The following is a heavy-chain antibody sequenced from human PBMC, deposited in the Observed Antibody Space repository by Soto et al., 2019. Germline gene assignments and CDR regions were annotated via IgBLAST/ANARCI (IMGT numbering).Heavy chain of an antibody. J-gene: IGHJ6*02. CDR1: GYTFTSYA. D-gene: IGHD3-9*01. V-gene: IGHV1-3*01. Sequence: ASVKVSRKASGYTFTSYAMHWVRQAPGQRLEWMGWINAGNGNTKYSQKFQGRVTITRDTSASTAYMELSSLRSEDTAVYYCAALRYSDYYYGMDVWGQGTTVTVSS. CDR3: AALRYSDYYYGMDV. CDR2: INAGNGNT.